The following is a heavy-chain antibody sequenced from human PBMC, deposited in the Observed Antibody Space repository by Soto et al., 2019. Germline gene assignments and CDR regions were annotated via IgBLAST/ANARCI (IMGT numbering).Heavy chain of an antibody. J-gene: IGHJ6*02. CDR1: GFIVSSNY. CDR3: ARDQFFGSASSNKRYSYFYGMDV. Sequence: GGSLRLSCAASGFIVSSNYMGWVRQAPGRGLEWVSYVHSDGTTYYADSVKGRFTISRDNSKNMLYLHMNSLRVEDTAVYYCARDQFFGSASSNKRYSYFYGMDVWGQGTTVTVSS. D-gene: IGHD3-10*01. V-gene: IGHV3-53*01. CDR2: VHSDGTT.